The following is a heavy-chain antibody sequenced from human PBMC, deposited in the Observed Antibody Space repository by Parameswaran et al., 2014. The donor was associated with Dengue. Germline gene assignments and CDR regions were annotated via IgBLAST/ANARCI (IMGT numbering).Heavy chain of an antibody. D-gene: IGHD2-2*01. J-gene: IGHJ6*02. Sequence: WIRQPPGKGLEWIGSIYYSGSTYYNPSLKSRVTISVDTSKNQFSLKLSSVTAADTAVYYCARQGYCSSTSCYLGYIYYYYYGMDVWGQGDHGHRLL. V-gene: IGHV4-39*01. CDR3: ARQGYCSSTSCYLGYIYYYYYGMDV. CDR2: IYYSGST.